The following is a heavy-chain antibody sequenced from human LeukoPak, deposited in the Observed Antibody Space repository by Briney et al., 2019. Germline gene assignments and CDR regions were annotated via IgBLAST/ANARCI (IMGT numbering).Heavy chain of an antibody. CDR2: INQDGTEK. J-gene: IGHJ4*02. CDR1: GFTFTTYW. CDR3: VKVAKYYYGSETYYFFEH. V-gene: IGHV3-7*01. Sequence: GGSLRLSCAASGFTFTTYWMSWVRQLPGKGLEWVANINQDGTEKYYVDSVKGRFTISRDNAKNSLDLQMNSLRVEDTAIYYCVKVAKYYYGSETYYFFEHWGQGTPVTASS. D-gene: IGHD3-10*01.